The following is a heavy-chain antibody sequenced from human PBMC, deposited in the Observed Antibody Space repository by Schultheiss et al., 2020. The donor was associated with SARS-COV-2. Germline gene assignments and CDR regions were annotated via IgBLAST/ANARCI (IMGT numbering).Heavy chain of an antibody. CDR3: ARDMCIAAAGTCYYYMDV. CDR2: ISGSGGST. CDR1: GFTFSSYS. D-gene: IGHD6-13*01. V-gene: IGHV3-21*04. J-gene: IGHJ6*03. Sequence: GGSLRLSCAASGFTFSSYSMNWVRQAPGKGLEWVSAISGSGGSTYYADSVKGRFTISRENAKNSLYLQMNSLRAEDTAVYYCARDMCIAAAGTCYYYMDVWGKGTTVTVSS.